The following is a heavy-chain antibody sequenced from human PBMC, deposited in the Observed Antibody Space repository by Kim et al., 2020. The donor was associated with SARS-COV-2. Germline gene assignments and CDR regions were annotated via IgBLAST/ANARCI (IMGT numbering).Heavy chain of an antibody. V-gene: IGHV3-30*04. CDR2: ISYDGSNK. CDR3: ASQGVIVAGTKWEGDY. CDR1: GFTFSSYA. D-gene: IGHD6-19*01. Sequence: GGSLRLSCAASGFTFSSYAMHWVRQAPGKGLEWVAVISYDGSNKYYADSVKGRFTISRDNSKNTLYLQMNSLRAEDTAVNYCASQGVIVAGTKWEGDYWG. J-gene: IGHJ4*01.